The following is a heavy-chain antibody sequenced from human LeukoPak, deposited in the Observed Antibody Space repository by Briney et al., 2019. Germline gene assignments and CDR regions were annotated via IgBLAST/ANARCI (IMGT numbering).Heavy chain of an antibody. CDR3: ARDIVVVVAATGYGMDV. Sequence: SVKVSCKASGGTFSSYAISWVRQAPGQGLEWMGRIIPILGIANYAQKFQGRVTITADKSTSTAYMELSSLRSEDTAVYYCARDIVVVVAATGYGMDVWGQGTTVTVSS. V-gene: IGHV1-69*04. CDR1: GGTFSSYA. D-gene: IGHD2-15*01. J-gene: IGHJ6*02. CDR2: IIPILGIA.